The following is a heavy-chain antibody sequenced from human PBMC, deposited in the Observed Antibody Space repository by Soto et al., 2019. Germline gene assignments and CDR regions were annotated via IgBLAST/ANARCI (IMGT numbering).Heavy chain of an antibody. CDR3: AHSRHLRGYSYGYRSFVY. CDR2: IYWDDDK. D-gene: IGHD5-18*01. V-gene: IGHV2-5*02. Sequence: QITLKESGPTLVKPTQTITLTCTFSGFSLSTSGVGVGWIRQPPGKALEWLALIYWDDDKRYSQSLKRRLTSTKDTSKTQVVLTMTNRDPVDTATYYCAHSRHLRGYSYGYRSFVYCGQGTLVTVSS. CDR1: GFSLSTSGVG. J-gene: IGHJ4*02.